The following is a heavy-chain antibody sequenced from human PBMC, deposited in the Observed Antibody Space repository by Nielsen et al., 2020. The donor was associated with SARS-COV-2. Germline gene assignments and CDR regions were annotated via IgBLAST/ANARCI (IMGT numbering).Heavy chain of an antibody. V-gene: IGHV3-7*03. CDR2: IKQDGSEK. D-gene: IGHD4-17*01. Sequence: GESLKISCAASGFTFSDYYMSWIRQAPGKGLEWVANIKQDGSEKYYVDSVKGRFTISRDNAKNSLYLQMNSLRAEDTAVYYCARVVWVGDYDYYYYMDCLGKRDPG. J-gene: IGHJ6*03. CDR3: ARVVWVGDYDYYYYMDC. CDR1: GFTFSDYY.